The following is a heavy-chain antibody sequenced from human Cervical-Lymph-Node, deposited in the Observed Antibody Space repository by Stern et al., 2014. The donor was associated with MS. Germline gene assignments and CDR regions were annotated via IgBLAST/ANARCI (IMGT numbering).Heavy chain of an antibody. J-gene: IGHJ5*02. D-gene: IGHD4-17*01. V-gene: IGHV1-18*04. CDR2: ISAYNGNT. CDR3: ARDLDFGDYPEHFFS. CDR1: GYTFTSYG. Sequence: QVQLVQSGAEVKKPGASVKVSCKASGYTFTSYGISWVRQAPGQGLEWMGWISAYNGNTNYAQKVQGRVTMTTDTSTSTAYMELRSLRSDDTAVYYCARDLDFGDYPEHFFSWGQGTLVTVSS.